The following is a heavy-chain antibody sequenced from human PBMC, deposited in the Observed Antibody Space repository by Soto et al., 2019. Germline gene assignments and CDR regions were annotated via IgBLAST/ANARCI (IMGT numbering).Heavy chain of an antibody. J-gene: IGHJ6*03. CDR3: AAAGYCSSTSCYGYYYYYMDV. V-gene: IGHV1-58*02. CDR2: SVVGSGNT. Sequence: QMQLVQSGPEVKKPGTSVKVSCKASGFTFTSSAMQWVRQARGQRLEWIGWSVVGSGNTNYAQKFQEKVTITRDMSTSTAYMELSSLRAEDTAVYYCAAAGYCSSTSCYGYYYYYMDVWGKGTTVTVSS. D-gene: IGHD2-2*01. CDR1: GFTFTSSA.